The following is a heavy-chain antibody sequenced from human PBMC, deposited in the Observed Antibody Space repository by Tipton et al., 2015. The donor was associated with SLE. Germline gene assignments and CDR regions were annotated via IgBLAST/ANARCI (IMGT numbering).Heavy chain of an antibody. CDR1: GGSLSGYY. V-gene: IGHV4-59*08. CDR3: ARHVTRAFDI. CDR2: IYYSGST. Sequence: TLSLTCAVYGGSLSGYYWSWIRQPPGKGLEWIGYIYYSGSTNYNPSLKSRVTISVDTSKNQFSLKLSSVTAADTAVYYCARHVTRAFDIWGQGTMVTVSS. J-gene: IGHJ3*02.